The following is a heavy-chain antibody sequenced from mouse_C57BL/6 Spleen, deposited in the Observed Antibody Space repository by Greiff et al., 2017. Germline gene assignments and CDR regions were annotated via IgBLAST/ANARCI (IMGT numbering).Heavy chain of an antibody. CDR3: ARSAVGVYFDV. D-gene: IGHD1-1*01. CDR1: GFTFSDYG. J-gene: IGHJ1*03. Sequence: EVQGVESGGGLVQPGGSLKLSCAASGFTFSDYGMAWVRQAPRKGPEWVAFISNLADSIYYADTVTGRFTISRENAKNTLYLEMSSLRSEDTAMYYCARSAVGVYFDVWGTGTTVTVSS. V-gene: IGHV5-15*01. CDR2: ISNLADSI.